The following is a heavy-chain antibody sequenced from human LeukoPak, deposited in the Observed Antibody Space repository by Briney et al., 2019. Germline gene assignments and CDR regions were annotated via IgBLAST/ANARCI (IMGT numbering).Heavy chain of an antibody. CDR3: ARDYDSYDFWSGYEDDF. J-gene: IGHJ4*02. Sequence: GGSLRLSCAASGFTFDDYAMHWVRQAPGKGLEWVSGISWNSGSIGYADSVKGRFTISRDNAKNSLYLQMNSLRAEDTAVYYCARDYDSYDFWSGYEDDFWGQGTLVTVSS. CDR1: GFTFDDYA. CDR2: ISWNSGSI. V-gene: IGHV3-9*01. D-gene: IGHD3-3*01.